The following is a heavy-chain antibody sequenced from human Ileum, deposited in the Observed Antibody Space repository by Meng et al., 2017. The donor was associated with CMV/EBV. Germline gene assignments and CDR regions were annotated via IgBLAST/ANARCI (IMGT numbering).Heavy chain of an antibody. V-gene: IGHV3-43*01. CDR3: AKNSRDIWGDYYGMDV. J-gene: IGHJ6*02. CDR1: GFTFDDYT. D-gene: IGHD3-16*01. CDR2: ISWDGSIT. Sequence: GESLKISCAASGFTFDDYTMYWVRQAPRKGLEWVSLISWDGSITYYADSVKGRFTISRDNSKDSLYLQMNSLRTEDTAVYYCAKNSRDIWGDYYGMDVWGQGTTVTVAS.